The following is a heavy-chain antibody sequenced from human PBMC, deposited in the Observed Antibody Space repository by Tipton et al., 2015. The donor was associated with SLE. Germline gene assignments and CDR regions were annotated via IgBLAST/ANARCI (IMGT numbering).Heavy chain of an antibody. D-gene: IGHD3-22*01. V-gene: IGHV3-30*03. CDR1: GFTFSRHG. CDR3: ARDSWLGGRGYFDF. Sequence: SLRLSCAASGFTFSRHGMHWVRQAPGKGLEWVGVISYDGTNKYYTDSVKGRFTISRDNSKNTLYLQMNSLRAEDTAVYYCARDSWLGGRGYFDFWGQGTLVTVSS. J-gene: IGHJ4*02. CDR2: ISYDGTNK.